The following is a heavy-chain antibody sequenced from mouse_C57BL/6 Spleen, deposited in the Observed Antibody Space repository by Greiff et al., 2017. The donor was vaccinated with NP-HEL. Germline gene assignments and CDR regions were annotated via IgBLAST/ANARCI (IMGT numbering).Heavy chain of an antibody. CDR3: TRETGRFDY. CDR2: IDPENGDT. J-gene: IGHJ2*01. V-gene: IGHV14-4*01. D-gene: IGHD4-1*01. CDR1: GFNIKDDY. Sequence: EVQLQQSGAELVRPGASVKLSCTASGFNIKDDYMHWVKQRPEQGLEWIGWIDPENGDTEYASKFQGKATITADTSSNTAYLQLSSLTSEDTAVYYCTRETGRFDYWGQGTTLTVSS.